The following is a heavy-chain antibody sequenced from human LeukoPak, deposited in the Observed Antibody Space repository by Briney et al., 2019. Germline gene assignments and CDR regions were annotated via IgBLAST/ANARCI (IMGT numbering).Heavy chain of an antibody. CDR2: ISSSGST. D-gene: IGHD2-2*01. V-gene: IGHV4-4*07. J-gene: IGHJ6*03. CDR3: AREIVVLPATTYYYYYYMDV. Sequence: SETLSLTCTVSGGSISSHCWTWIRQPAGKGLEWIGRISSSGSTNYNPSLNSRVTMSVDTSKNQFSLKLSSVTAADTAMYYCAREIVVLPATTYYYYYYMDVWGKGTTVTVSS. CDR1: GGSISSHC.